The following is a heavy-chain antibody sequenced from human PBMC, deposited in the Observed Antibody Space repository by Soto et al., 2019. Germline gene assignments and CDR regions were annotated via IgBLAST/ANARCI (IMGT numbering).Heavy chain of an antibody. CDR3: ARDSRSGYSYGFHGMAV. CDR1: GFTFSSYS. D-gene: IGHD5-18*01. J-gene: IGHJ6*02. CDR2: ISSSSSYI. Sequence: PGGSLRLSCAASGFTFSSYSMNWVRQAPGKGLEWVSSISSSSSYIYYADSVKGRFTISRDNAKNSLYLQMNSLRAEDTAVYYCARDSRSGYSYGFHGMAVWGQGTTVAVSS. V-gene: IGHV3-21*01.